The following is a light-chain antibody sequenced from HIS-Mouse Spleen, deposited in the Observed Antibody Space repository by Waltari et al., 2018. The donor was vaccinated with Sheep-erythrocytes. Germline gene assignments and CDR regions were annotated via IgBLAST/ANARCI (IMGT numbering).Light chain of an antibody. V-gene: IGKV1-39*01. CDR2: AAS. Sequence: DIQMTQSPSSLSASVGDRVTITFRASQSISSYLNWYQQKPGKAPKLLIYAASSLQSGVPSRFSGRGSGTDVTLSISSLQPEDFATYYCEQRFSTPRTFGQGTKVEIK. J-gene: IGKJ1*01. CDR1: QSISSY. CDR3: EQRFSTPRT.